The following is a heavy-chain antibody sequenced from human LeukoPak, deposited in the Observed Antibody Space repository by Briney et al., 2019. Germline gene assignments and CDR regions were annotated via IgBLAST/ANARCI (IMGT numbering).Heavy chain of an antibody. J-gene: IGHJ4*02. CDR2: ISWNSGSI. CDR3: AKGYYDSSGYYPYYFDY. CDR1: GFTFDDYA. D-gene: IGHD3-22*01. V-gene: IGHV3-9*01. Sequence: GGSLRLSCAASGFTFDDYAMHWVRQAPGKGLEWVSGISWNSGSIGYADSVKGRFTISRDNAKNSLYLQMNSLRAEGTALYYCAKGYYDSSGYYPYYFDYWGQGTLVTVSS.